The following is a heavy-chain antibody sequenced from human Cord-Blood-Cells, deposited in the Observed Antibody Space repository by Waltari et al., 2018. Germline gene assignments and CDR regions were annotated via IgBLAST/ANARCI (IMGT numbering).Heavy chain of an antibody. V-gene: IGHV4-34*01. CDR2: INHRGST. J-gene: IGHJ2*01. CDR1: GGSCSGYY. D-gene: IGHD2-2*01. Sequence: QVQLQQWGAGLLKPSETLSLTCAVYGGSCSGYYWSWIRQPPGKGLEWIGEINHRGSTNYNPSLKVRVTISVDTSKNQFSLKLSSVTAADTAVYYCARPTVPAATAYFDLWGRGTLVTVSS. CDR3: ARPTVPAATAYFDL.